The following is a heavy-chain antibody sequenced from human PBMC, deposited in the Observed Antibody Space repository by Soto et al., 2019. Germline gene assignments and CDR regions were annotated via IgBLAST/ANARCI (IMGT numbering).Heavy chain of an antibody. CDR3: ARGYYDSSGYSFDY. CDR1: GGSISSGDYY. CDR2: IYYSGCT. V-gene: IGHV4-30-4*01. D-gene: IGHD3-22*01. Sequence: PSETLSLTCTVSGGSISSGDYYWSWIRQPPGKGLEWIGYIYYSGCTYYNPSLKSRVTISVDTSKNQFSLKLSSVTAADTAVYYCARGYYDSSGYSFDYWGQGTLVTVSS. J-gene: IGHJ4*02.